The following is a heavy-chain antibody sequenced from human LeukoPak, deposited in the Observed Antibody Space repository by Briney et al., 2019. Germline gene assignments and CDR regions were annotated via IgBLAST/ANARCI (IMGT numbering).Heavy chain of an antibody. V-gene: IGHV4-39*01. J-gene: IGHJ4*02. CDR3: ASPSGWPSFVFDY. Sequence: SETLSLTCTVSGGSISSSSYYWGWIRQPPGKGLEWIGSIYYSGSTYYNPSLKSRVTISVDTSKNQFSLKLSSVTAADTAVYYCASPSGWPSFVFDYWGQGTLVTVSS. D-gene: IGHD6-19*01. CDR1: GGSISSSSYY. CDR2: IYYSGST.